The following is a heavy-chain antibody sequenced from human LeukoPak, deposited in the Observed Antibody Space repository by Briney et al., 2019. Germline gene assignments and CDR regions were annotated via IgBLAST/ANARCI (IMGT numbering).Heavy chain of an antibody. V-gene: IGHV1-46*01. CDR3: ARGQFPAYYYDSSGYYPPGFDY. CDR1: GYTFTGYY. CDR2: INPSGGST. Sequence: GASVKVSCKASGYTFTGYYMHWVRQAPGQGLEWMGIINPSGGSTSYAQKFQGRVTVTRDTSTSTVYMELSSLRSEDTAVYYCARGQFPAYYYDSSGYYPPGFDYWGQGTLVTVSS. D-gene: IGHD3-22*01. J-gene: IGHJ4*02.